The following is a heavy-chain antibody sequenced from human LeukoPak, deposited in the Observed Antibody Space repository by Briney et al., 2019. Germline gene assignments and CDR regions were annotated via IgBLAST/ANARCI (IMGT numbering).Heavy chain of an antibody. CDR2: IYHSGST. CDR1: GGSISSSNW. Sequence: PSETLSLTCAVSGGSISSSNWWSWVRQPPGKGLEWIGEIYHSGSTNYNPSLKSRVTISVDKSKNQFSLKLSSVTAADTAVYYCARGGYSSSSRWFDPWGQGTLVTVSS. CDR3: ARGGYSSSSRWFDP. D-gene: IGHD6-6*01. J-gene: IGHJ5*02. V-gene: IGHV4-4*02.